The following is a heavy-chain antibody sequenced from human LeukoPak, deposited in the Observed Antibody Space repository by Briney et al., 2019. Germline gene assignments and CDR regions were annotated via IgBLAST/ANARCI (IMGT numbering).Heavy chain of an antibody. CDR3: VRAVGEVYSSSPSNWFDP. CDR1: GYTFTSYG. D-gene: IGHD6-6*01. CDR2: ISAYNGNT. Sequence: ASVKVSCKASGYTFTSYGISWVRQAPGQGLEWMGWISAYNGNTNYAQKLQGRVTMTTDTSTSTAYMELRSLRSDDTAVYYCVRAVGEVYSSSPSNWFDPWGQGTLVTVSS. V-gene: IGHV1-18*01. J-gene: IGHJ5*02.